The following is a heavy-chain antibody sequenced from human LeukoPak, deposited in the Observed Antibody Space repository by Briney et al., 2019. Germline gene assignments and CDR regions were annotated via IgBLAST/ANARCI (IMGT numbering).Heavy chain of an antibody. Sequence: GGSLRLSCAASGFTFSIYAMSWVRQAPGKGLEWVSAISGSGSSTYYADSVKGRFTISRDNSKNTLYLQMNSLRAEDTAVYYCAIHGVGYYYYGMDVWGQGTTVTVSS. D-gene: IGHD2-15*01. CDR1: GFTFSIYA. V-gene: IGHV3-23*01. CDR3: AIHGVGYYYYGMDV. J-gene: IGHJ6*02. CDR2: ISGSGSST.